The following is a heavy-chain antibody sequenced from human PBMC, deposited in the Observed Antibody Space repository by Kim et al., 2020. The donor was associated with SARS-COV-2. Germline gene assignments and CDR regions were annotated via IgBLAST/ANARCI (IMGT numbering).Heavy chain of an antibody. V-gene: IGHV4-34*01. CDR3: ARASPSRRRDGYNY. CDR1: GGSFSGYY. Sequence: SETLSLTCAVYGGSFSGYYWSWIRQPPGKGLEWIGEINHSGSTNYNPSLKSRVTISVDTSKNQFSLKLSSVTAADTAVYYCARASPSRRRDGYNYWGQGTLVTVSS. J-gene: IGHJ4*02. D-gene: IGHD5-12*01. CDR2: INHSGST.